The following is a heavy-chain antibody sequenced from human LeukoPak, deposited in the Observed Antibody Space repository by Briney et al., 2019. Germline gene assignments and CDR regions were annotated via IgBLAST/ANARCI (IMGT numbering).Heavy chain of an antibody. CDR3: AKGAYSSGWYYFDY. CDR1: GFTFDDYA. Sequence: GGSLRLSCAASGFTFDDYAMHWVRQAPGKGLEWVSGISWNSGSIGYADSVKGRFTISRDNARNSLYLQMNSLRAEDTALYYCAKGAYSSGWYYFDYWGQGTLVTVSS. J-gene: IGHJ4*02. CDR2: ISWNSGSI. D-gene: IGHD6-19*01. V-gene: IGHV3-9*01.